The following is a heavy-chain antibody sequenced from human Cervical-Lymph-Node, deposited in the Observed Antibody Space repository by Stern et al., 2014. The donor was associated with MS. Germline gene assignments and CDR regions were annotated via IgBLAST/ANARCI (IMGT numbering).Heavy chain of an antibody. Sequence: EVQLVESGAEVKKPGETLKISCKGYGYSFTSYWIGWARQMPRKGLAGMGIINPGDSDTRYSPSFQGQVTSSADKSISTACLQWSSLKASDTAMYYCARRHCSSRRCGWFDPWGQGTLVTVSS. CDR1: GYSFTSYW. CDR2: INPGDSDT. D-gene: IGHD2-2*01. V-gene: IGHV5-51*01. CDR3: ARRHCSSRRCGWFDP. J-gene: IGHJ5*02.